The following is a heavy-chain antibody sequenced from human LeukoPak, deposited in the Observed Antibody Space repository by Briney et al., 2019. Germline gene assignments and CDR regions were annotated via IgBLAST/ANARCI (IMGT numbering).Heavy chain of an antibody. CDR3: ARDGLLGYFDY. D-gene: IGHD2-8*02. V-gene: IGHV3-30-3*01. J-gene: IGHJ4*02. CDR1: GFTFSNYA. CDR2: IAYDGSNK. Sequence: GGSLRLSCAASGFTFSNYAMHWVRQAPGKGLEWVAVIAYDGSNKYYADSVQGRFTMSRENSKNTLYLQMNSLRAEDTAVYYCARDGLLGYFDYWGQGTLVTVSS.